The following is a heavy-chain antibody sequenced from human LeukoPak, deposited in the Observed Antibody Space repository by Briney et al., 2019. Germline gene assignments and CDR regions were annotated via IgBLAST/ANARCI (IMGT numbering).Heavy chain of an antibody. CDR3: ARPGHSYYYMDV. V-gene: IGHV4-39*02. D-gene: IGHD1-1*01. CDR2: IYYSGTA. CDR1: GGSISSSSYY. Sequence: SETLSLTCTVSGGSISSSSYYWGWIRQPPGKGLEWIGTIYYSGTAYYNPSLKSRVTISADTSKNHFSLKLSSVTAADTAVYYCARPGHSYYYMDVWGKGTTVTVSS. J-gene: IGHJ6*03.